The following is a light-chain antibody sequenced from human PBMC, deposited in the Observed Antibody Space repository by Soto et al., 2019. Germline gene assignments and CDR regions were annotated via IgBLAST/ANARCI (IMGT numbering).Light chain of an antibody. CDR3: QQYDDWPRT. V-gene: IGKV3-15*01. CDR2: HAS. Sequence: ERVMTQSPATMSASPGERATLSCRASQSVRTNLAWYQQTPCQAPRLLIYHASARAIGIPDRFRGSGSGTEFTLTISSLQSEDFASYYCQQYDDWPRTFGQRTKVEIK. J-gene: IGKJ1*01. CDR1: QSVRTN.